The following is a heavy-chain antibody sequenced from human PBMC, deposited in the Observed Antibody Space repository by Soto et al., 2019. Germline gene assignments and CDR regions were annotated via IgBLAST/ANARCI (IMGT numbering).Heavy chain of an antibody. Sequence: SVSWVLQATGKGMEWVSYISSSSSTIYYADSVKGRFTISRDNAKNSLYLQMNSLRDEDTAVYYCARDTYSGQHWGQGTLVSVSS. CDR1: S. J-gene: IGHJ1*01. CDR3: ARDTYSGQH. V-gene: IGHV3-48*02. CDR2: ISSSSSTI. D-gene: IGHD3-10*01.